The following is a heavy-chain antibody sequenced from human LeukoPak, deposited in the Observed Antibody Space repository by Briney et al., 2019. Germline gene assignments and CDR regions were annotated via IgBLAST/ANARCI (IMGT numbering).Heavy chain of an antibody. V-gene: IGHV4-38-2*01. CDR2: INQSGVT. Sequence: PSETLSLTCAVSSYSITSGYYWGWIRQPPGKGLDWIGSINQSGVTYYNPSLKSRVTISIDTSKNQFSLKLTSVTAADTAVYYCARLISGDCCAPHFWGQGTLVTVS. D-gene: IGHD2-21*02. CDR1: SYSITSGYY. CDR3: ARLISGDCCAPHF. J-gene: IGHJ4*02.